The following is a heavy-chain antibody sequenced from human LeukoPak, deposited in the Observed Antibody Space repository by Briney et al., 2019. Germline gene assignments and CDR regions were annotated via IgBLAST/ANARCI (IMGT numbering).Heavy chain of an antibody. V-gene: IGHV3-21*04. CDR1: GFIFSNYA. CDR2: IDGSSSHI. J-gene: IGHJ3*02. CDR3: AKDLGDIDISGYYRPGAFDI. Sequence: GGSLRLSCAASGFIFSNYAMNWVRQAPGKGLEWVSSIDGSSSHIYYADSVKGRFTISRDSSKHTLYLLMNNLRVGDTAIYYCAKDLGDIDISGYYRPGAFDIWGQGTMATVSS. D-gene: IGHD3-22*01.